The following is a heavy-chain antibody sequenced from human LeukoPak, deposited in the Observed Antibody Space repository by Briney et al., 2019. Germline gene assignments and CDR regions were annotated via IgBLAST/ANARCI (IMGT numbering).Heavy chain of an antibody. D-gene: IGHD3-22*01. J-gene: IGHJ4*02. CDR3: ARAGYYDGSCYFDYKYDY. Sequence: PSQTLSLICTVSGGAINGYYWSWIRQPPGKGLEWIGYIYYSGGTNYSPSLKSRLTISLDTSKNQFSLKLSSVTAADTAVYYCARAGYYDGSCYFDYKYDYWGQGTLVTVSS. CDR2: IYYSGGT. CDR1: GGAINGYY. V-gene: IGHV4-59*01.